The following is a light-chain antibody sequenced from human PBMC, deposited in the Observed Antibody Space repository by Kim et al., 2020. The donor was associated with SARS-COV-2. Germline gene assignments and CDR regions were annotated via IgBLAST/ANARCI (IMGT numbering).Light chain of an antibody. CDR3: QVWDTSTYV. CDR1: NIGTKN. Sequence: SYELTQPLSVSVALGQTARITCGGNNIGTKNVHWYQQKPGQVPVVVIYRDNDRPSGIPERFSGSNSGNTATLTISRAQAGDEADYYCQVWDTSTYVFGTG. V-gene: IGLV3-9*01. J-gene: IGLJ1*01. CDR2: RDN.